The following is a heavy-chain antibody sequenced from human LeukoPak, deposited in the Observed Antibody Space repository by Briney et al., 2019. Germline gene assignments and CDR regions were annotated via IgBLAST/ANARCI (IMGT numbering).Heavy chain of an antibody. V-gene: IGHV1-18*01. CDR2: ISAYNGNT. CDR1: GYTFTSYG. D-gene: IGHD3-10*01. CDR3: ARAPGGYSSEYLQH. Sequence: ASVKVSCKASGYTFTSYGISWVRQAPGQGLEWMGWISAYNGNTNYVQKLQGRVTMTTDTSTSTAYMELRSLRSDDTAVYYCARAPGGYSSEYLQHWGHGTLVSVSS. J-gene: IGHJ1*01.